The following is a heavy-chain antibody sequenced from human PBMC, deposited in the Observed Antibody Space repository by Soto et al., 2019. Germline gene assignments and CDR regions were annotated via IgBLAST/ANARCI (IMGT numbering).Heavy chain of an antibody. D-gene: IGHD2-2*01. Sequence: PGGSLRLSCAASGFTFSSYSMNWVRQAPGKGLEWVSSISSSSSYIYYADSVKGRLTISRDNAKNSLYLQMNSLRAEDTAVYYCAREVPAARDYYYYGMDVWGQGTTVTVSS. CDR3: AREVPAARDYYYYGMDV. CDR2: ISSSSSYI. J-gene: IGHJ6*02. CDR1: GFTFSSYS. V-gene: IGHV3-21*01.